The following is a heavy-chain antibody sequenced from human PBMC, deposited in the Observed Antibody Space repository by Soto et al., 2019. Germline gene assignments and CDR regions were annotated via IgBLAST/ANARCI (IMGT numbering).Heavy chain of an antibody. D-gene: IGHD2-2*01. V-gene: IGHV1-18*01. J-gene: IGHJ4*02. Sequence: ASVKVSCKASGYTFTSYGISWVRQAPGQGLEWMGWISAYNGNTNYAQKLQGRVTMTTDTSTSTAYMKLRSLRSDDTAVYYCARAAAIPDPFDYWGQGTLVTVSS. CDR1: GYTFTSYG. CDR2: ISAYNGNT. CDR3: ARAAAIPDPFDY.